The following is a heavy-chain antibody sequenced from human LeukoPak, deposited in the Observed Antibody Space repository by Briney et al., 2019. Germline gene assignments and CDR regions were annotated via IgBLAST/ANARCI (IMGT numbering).Heavy chain of an antibody. J-gene: IGHJ4*02. Sequence: PSETLSLTCTVSGGSISSYYWSWIRQPPGKGLEWIGYIYYTGSTNYNPSLRSRVTISVDTSKNQFSLELSSVTAADTAVYYCARVGFGNTPHPIDDWGQGALVTVSS. D-gene: IGHD4-23*01. CDR3: ARVGFGNTPHPIDD. CDR2: IYYTGST. V-gene: IGHV4-59*01. CDR1: GGSISSYY.